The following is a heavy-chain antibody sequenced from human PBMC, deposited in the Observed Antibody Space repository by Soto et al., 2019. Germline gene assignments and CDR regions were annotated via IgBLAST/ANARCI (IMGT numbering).Heavy chain of an antibody. Sequence: AGSVKVSCKASGYTFTNYGISWVRQAPGQGLEWMGWINTYNGNTNHAQKLQGRVTMTTDTSASTAYMELRSLRSDDTAVYYCARGVGSGTYYNQYNWFDPWGQGTLVTVSS. D-gene: IGHD3-10*01. CDR2: INTYNGNT. CDR3: ARGVGSGTYYNQYNWFDP. V-gene: IGHV1-18*01. CDR1: GYTFTNYG. J-gene: IGHJ5*02.